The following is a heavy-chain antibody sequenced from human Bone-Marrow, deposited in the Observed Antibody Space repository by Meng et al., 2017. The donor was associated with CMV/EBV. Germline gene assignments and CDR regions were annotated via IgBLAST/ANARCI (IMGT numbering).Heavy chain of an antibody. CDR1: GGTFSSYA. D-gene: IGHD2-2*02. V-gene: IGHV1-69*05. J-gene: IGHJ6*02. Sequence: SVKVSCKASGGTFSSYAISWVRQAPGQGLEWMGGIIPIFGTANYAQKFQGRVTITTDESTSTAYMELSSLRSEDTAVYYCARGLRYCSSTSCYRPYYYYYYGMDVWGQGTTVTVSS. CDR2: IIPIFGTA. CDR3: ARGLRYCSSTSCYRPYYYYYYGMDV.